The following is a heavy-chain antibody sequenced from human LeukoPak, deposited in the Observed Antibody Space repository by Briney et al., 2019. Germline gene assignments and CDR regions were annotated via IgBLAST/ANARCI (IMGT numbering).Heavy chain of an antibody. D-gene: IGHD3-10*01. CDR2: IYYSGST. CDR3: ASVRRGFGESSKYYSYYYMDV. V-gene: IGHV4-39*01. J-gene: IGHJ6*03. CDR1: GGSIGSSSYY. Sequence: SETLSLTCSVSGGSIGSSSYYWGWIRQPPGEGLEWIGNIYYSGSTYFNPSLKSRLTISVDTSKNQFSLKLSAVTAADTAVYFCASVRRGFGESSKYYSYYYMDVWGNGTTVTISS.